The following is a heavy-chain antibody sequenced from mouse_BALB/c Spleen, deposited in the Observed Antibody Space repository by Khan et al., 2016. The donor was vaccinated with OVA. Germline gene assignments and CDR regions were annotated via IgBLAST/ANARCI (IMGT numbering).Heavy chain of an antibody. CDR2: IWSDGST. J-gene: IGHJ4*01. CDR1: GFSLTSYA. V-gene: IGHV2-6-2*01. CDR3: ARHQFPLSMDS. Sequence: QVQLKESGPDLVAPSQSLSITCTVSGFSLTSYAIHWVRQPPGKGLEWLVVIWSDGSTTYNSALKSRLSISKDNSKSQVFLTINSLQTDDTAMYYCARHQFPLSMDSWGQGTSVTVAS.